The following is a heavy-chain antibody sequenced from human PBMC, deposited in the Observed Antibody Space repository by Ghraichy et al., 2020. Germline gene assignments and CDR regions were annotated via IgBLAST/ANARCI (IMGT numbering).Heavy chain of an antibody. CDR2: INGGNGNT. Sequence: ASVKVSCKASGYTFNTYAMHWVRQAPGQRLEWMGWINGGNGNTKYSQKFQGRVTITRDTSASTAYMELSSLRSEDTAVFYCARDYCSGGSCYDRRIDYWGQGTLVTVSS. CDR1: GYTFNTYA. CDR3: ARDYCSGGSCYDRRIDY. V-gene: IGHV1-3*01. J-gene: IGHJ4*02. D-gene: IGHD2-15*01.